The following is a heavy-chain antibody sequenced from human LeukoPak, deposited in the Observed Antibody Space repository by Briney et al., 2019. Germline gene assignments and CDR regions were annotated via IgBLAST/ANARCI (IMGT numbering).Heavy chain of an antibody. J-gene: IGHJ4*02. CDR2: IYHSGNT. CDR1: GYSISSGYY. CDR3: SRDGGGYLFDSSGYYYLPLGY. V-gene: IGHV4-38-2*02. D-gene: IGHD3-22*01. Sequence: SETLSLTCTVSGYSISSGYYWGWIRQPPGKGLEWIGSIYHSGNTYYNPSLKSRVTISVDTSKNQFSLKLSSVTAADTAVYYCSRDGGGYLFDSSGYYYLPLGYWGQGTQVTVSS.